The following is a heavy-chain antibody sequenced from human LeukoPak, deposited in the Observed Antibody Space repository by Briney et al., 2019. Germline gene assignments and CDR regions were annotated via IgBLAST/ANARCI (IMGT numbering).Heavy chain of an antibody. V-gene: IGHV5-51*01. CDR3: ARDVQPRGYSSGWYRVHNWFDP. Sequence: GESLNLSCKGSGYSFTSYWIGWVRQLPGKGLEWMGIIYPGDSYTRYSPSFQGQVTISADKSISTAYLQWSSLKASDTAMYYCARDVQPRGYSSGWYRVHNWFDPWGQGTLVTVSS. D-gene: IGHD6-19*01. J-gene: IGHJ5*02. CDR2: IYPGDSYT. CDR1: GYSFTSYW.